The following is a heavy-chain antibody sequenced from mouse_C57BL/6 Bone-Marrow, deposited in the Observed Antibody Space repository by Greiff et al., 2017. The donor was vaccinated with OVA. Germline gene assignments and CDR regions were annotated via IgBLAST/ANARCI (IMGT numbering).Heavy chain of an antibody. CDR2: IYPGDGDT. CDR1: GYAFSSSW. CDR3: AYYGEKGYAMDY. J-gene: IGHJ4*01. V-gene: IGHV1-82*01. D-gene: IGHD1-1*01. Sequence: QVQLQQSGPELVKPGASVKISCKASGYAFSSSWMNWVQQRPGKGLEWIGRIYPGDGDTNSKGKFKGKATLTADKSSSTAYMQLSSLTSEASAVYFCAYYGEKGYAMDYWGQGTSVTVSS.